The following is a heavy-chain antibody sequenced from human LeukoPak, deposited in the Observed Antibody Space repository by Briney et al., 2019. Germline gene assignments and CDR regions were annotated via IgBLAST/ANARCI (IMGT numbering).Heavy chain of an antibody. CDR1: GCSFTSYW. D-gene: IGHD2-8*01. J-gene: IGHJ4*02. V-gene: IGHV5-51*01. Sequence: GSLKISCKGSGCSFTSYWIGWVRQMPGKGLEWMGIIYPGDSDTRYSPSFQGQVTISADKSISTAYLQWSSLKASDTAMYYCARESRNDNGNLDYWGQGTLVTVSS. CDR2: IYPGDSDT. CDR3: ARESRNDNGNLDY.